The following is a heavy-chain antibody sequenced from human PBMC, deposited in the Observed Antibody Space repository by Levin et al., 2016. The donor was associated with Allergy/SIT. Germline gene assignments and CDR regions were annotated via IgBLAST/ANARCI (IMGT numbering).Heavy chain of an antibody. CDR2: IRSKAYGGTT. Sequence: GGSLRLSCTASGFTFGDYAMSWVRQAPGKGLEWVGFIRSKAYGGTTEYAASVKGRFTISRDDSKSIAYLQMNSLKTEDTAVYYCTRVAYCGGDCYYIGATYAFDIWGQGTMVTVSS. V-gene: IGHV3-49*04. J-gene: IGHJ3*02. CDR1: GFTFGDYA. CDR3: TRVAYCGGDCYYIGATYAFDI. D-gene: IGHD2-21*02.